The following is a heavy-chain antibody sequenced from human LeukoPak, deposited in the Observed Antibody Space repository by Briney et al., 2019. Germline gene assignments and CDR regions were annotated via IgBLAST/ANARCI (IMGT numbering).Heavy chain of an antibody. D-gene: IGHD6-13*01. CDR1: GGSFSGYY. CDR2: INHSGST. Sequence: SETLSLTCAVYGGSFSGYYWSWIRQPPGKGLEWIGEINHSGSTNYNPSRKSRVTISVDTSKNQFSLKLSSVTAADTAVYYCARIAAAGPKGYYYGMDVWGKGTTVTVSS. CDR3: ARIAAAGPKGYYYGMDV. V-gene: IGHV4-34*01. J-gene: IGHJ6*04.